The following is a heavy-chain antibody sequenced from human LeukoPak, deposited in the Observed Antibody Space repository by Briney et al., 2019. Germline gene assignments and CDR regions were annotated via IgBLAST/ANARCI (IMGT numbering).Heavy chain of an antibody. D-gene: IGHD3-10*01. V-gene: IGHV1-2*02. Sequence: ASVKVSCKASGYTFTDYYMHWVRQAPGQGLEWMGWINPSSGDTNYAQKFQGRVTMTRDTSISTAYMELSRLRSDDTAVYYCARPYTYYYGSGSYSNAFDIWGQGTMVTVSS. CDR2: INPSSGDT. CDR1: GYTFTDYY. J-gene: IGHJ3*02. CDR3: ARPYTYYYGSGSYSNAFDI.